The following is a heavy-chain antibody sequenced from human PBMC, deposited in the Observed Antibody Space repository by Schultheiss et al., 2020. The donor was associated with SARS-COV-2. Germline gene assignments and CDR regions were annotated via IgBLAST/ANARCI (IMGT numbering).Heavy chain of an antibody. D-gene: IGHD3-10*01. CDR3: ARDLMVRGAPRPYYGMDV. CDR2: ISAYNGNT. CDR1: GYTFTSYG. J-gene: IGHJ6*02. V-gene: IGHV1-18*01. Sequence: ASVKVSCKASGYTFTSYGISWVRQAPGQGLEWMGWISAYNGNTNYAQKFQGRVTMTRDTSISTAYMELSRLRSDDTAVYYCARDLMVRGAPRPYYGMDVWGQGTTVTVSS.